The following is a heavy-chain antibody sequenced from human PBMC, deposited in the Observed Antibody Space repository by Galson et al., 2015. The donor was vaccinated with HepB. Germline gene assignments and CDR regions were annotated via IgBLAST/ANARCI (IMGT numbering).Heavy chain of an antibody. Sequence: SLRLSCAASGFTFSDYGMHWVRQAPGKGLEWAAVVSFDGSYKYYGDSVKGRFTISRDISKNRLFLQLNGLRSEDTGLYYCAKGCCSSSSCPKDYWGQGTLVTVSS. CDR3: AKGCCSSSSCPKDY. CDR1: GFTFSDYG. V-gene: IGHV3-30*18. J-gene: IGHJ4*02. D-gene: IGHD2-2*01. CDR2: VSFDGSYK.